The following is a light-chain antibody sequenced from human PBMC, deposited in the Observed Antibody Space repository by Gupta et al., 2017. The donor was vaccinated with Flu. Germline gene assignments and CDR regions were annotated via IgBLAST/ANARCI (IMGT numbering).Light chain of an antibody. Sequence: DIQMTQSPSTLSASVGDRVTITCRTSQNITNWLAWYQQKPGKAPKFRIYKASSLQRGVPSRFSGSGSGTEFTLTISSLQPDDFATYYCQQYDSYSRLTFGGGTKVETK. CDR2: KAS. CDR3: QQYDSYSRLT. V-gene: IGKV1-5*03. CDR1: QNITNW. J-gene: IGKJ4*01.